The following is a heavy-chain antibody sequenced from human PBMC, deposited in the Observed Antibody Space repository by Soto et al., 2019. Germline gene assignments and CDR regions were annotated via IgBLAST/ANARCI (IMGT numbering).Heavy chain of an antibody. D-gene: IGHD3-9*01. Sequence: GGSLRLSCAASGFTFSSYGMHWVRQAPGKGLEWVAAILYDGSNKYYADSVKGRFTISRDNSKNTLYLQMNSLRAEDTAVYYCARGAYYDALTGSYSYGMDVWGQGTTVTVSS. CDR3: ARGAYYDALTGSYSYGMDV. CDR2: ILYDGSNK. V-gene: IGHV3-30*03. CDR1: GFTFSSYG. J-gene: IGHJ6*02.